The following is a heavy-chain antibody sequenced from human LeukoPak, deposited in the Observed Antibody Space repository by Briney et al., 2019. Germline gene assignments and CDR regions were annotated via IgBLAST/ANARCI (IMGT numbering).Heavy chain of an antibody. D-gene: IGHD1-7*01. Sequence: PGGSLRLSCAASGFTFSSYSMSWVRQAPGKGLEWVSYISSSSSTIYYADSVKGRFTISRDNAKNSLYLQMNSQRAEDTAVYYCAKVSYNWNYYFDYWGQGTLVTVSS. CDR1: GFTFSSYS. CDR2: ISSSSSTI. J-gene: IGHJ4*02. CDR3: AKVSYNWNYYFDY. V-gene: IGHV3-48*01.